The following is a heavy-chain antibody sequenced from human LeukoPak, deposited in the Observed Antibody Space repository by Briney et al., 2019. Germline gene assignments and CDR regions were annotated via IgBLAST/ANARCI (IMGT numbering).Heavy chain of an antibody. CDR3: AIGSMVRGVID. Sequence: ASVKVSCKASGGTFTSYDINWVRQATGQGLEWMGWMNPNSGNTGYAQKFQGRVTITRNTSISTAYMELSSLRSEDTAVYYCAIGSMVRGVIDWGQGTLVTVSS. CDR2: MNPNSGNT. J-gene: IGHJ4*02. D-gene: IGHD3-10*01. V-gene: IGHV1-8*03. CDR1: GGTFTSYD.